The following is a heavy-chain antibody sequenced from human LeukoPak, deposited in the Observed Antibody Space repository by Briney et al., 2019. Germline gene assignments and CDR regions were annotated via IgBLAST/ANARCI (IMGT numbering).Heavy chain of an antibody. D-gene: IGHD6-19*01. Sequence: PSETLSLTCTVSGGSISSSSYYWGWIRQPPGKGLEWIGSIHYSGSTNYNPSLKSRVTISVDTSKNQFFLKLSSVTAADTAVYYCARGYSSGWYYCFDYWGQGTLVTVSS. CDR2: IHYSGST. CDR3: ARGYSSGWYYCFDY. V-gene: IGHV4-39*07. J-gene: IGHJ4*02. CDR1: GGSISSSSYY.